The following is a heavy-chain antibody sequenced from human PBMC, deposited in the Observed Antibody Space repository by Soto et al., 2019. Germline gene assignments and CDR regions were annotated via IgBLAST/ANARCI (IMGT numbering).Heavy chain of an antibody. CDR2: IYHSGST. CDR3: ARATGYYDSSGNNWFDP. Sequence: TLSLTCAVSGGSISSSNWWSWVRQPPGKGLEWIGEIYHSGSTNYNPSLKSRVTISVDTSKNQFSLKLSSVTAADTAVYYCARATGYYDSSGNNWFDPWGQGTLVIVSS. CDR1: GGSISSSNW. J-gene: IGHJ5*02. V-gene: IGHV4-4*02. D-gene: IGHD3-22*01.